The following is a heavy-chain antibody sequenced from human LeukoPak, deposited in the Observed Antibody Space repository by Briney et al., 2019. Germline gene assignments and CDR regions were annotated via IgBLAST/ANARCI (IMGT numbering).Heavy chain of an antibody. CDR2: ISGSGGST. V-gene: IGHV3-23*01. Sequence: GGSLRLSCAASGFTFSDYGIHWVRQAPGKGLEWVSAISGSGGSTYYADSVKGRFTISRDNSKNTLYLQMNSLRAEDTAVYYCAKGRGYSYGPYDYWGQGTLVTVSS. J-gene: IGHJ4*02. D-gene: IGHD5-18*01. CDR3: AKGRGYSYGPYDY. CDR1: GFTFSDYG.